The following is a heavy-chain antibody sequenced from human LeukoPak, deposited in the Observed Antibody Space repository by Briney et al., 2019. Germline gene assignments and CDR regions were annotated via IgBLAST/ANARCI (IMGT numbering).Heavy chain of an antibody. CDR3: AKDREYSSCWSFDY. Sequence: GGSLRLSCAASGFTFSSYGMHWVRQAPGKGLEWVAVISYDGSNKYYADSVKGRFTISRDNSKNTLYLQINSRRAEDTAVYYCAKDREYSSCWSFDYWGQGTLGTVPS. CDR1: GFTFSSYG. J-gene: IGHJ4*02. V-gene: IGHV3-30*18. D-gene: IGHD6-13*01. CDR2: ISYDGSNK.